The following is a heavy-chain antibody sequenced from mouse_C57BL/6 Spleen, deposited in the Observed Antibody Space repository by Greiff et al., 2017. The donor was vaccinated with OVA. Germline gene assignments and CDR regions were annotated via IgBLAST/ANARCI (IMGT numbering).Heavy chain of an antibody. CDR3: ARTEYYGSRGWYFDV. CDR1: GYTFTSYW. V-gene: IGHV1-61*01. Sequence: QVQLQQPGAELVRPGSSVKLSCKASGYTFTSYWMDWVKQRPGQGLEWIGNIYPSDSETHYNQKFKDKATLTVDKSSSTAYMQLSSLTSEDSAVYYCARTEYYGSRGWYFDVWGTGTTVTVSS. J-gene: IGHJ1*03. CDR2: IYPSDSET. D-gene: IGHD1-1*01.